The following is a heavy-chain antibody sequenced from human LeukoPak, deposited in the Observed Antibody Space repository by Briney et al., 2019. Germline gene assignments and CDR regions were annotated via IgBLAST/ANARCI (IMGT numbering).Heavy chain of an antibody. Sequence: SETLSLTCTVSGGSISSYYWSWIRQPPGKGLEWIGYIYYSGSTNYNPSLKSRVTISVDTSKNQFSLKLSSVTAADTAVYYCARGPGGLRLGHPNDYWGQGTLVTVSS. V-gene: IGHV4-59*12. J-gene: IGHJ4*02. CDR1: GGSISSYY. CDR3: ARGPGGLRLGHPNDY. CDR2: IYYSGST. D-gene: IGHD3-16*01.